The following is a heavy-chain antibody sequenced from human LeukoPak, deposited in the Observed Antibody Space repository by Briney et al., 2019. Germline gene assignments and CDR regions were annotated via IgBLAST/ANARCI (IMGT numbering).Heavy chain of an antibody. CDR3: ARGDNYGYLY. V-gene: IGHV1-2*06. J-gene: IGHJ4*02. Sequence: ASVKVSCKASGYTFTGCNIHWVRQAPGQGLEWRGRIKPNSGGTKYAQKFQGRETITPHTSISTAYMELSSLRSDDTAVYYCARGDNYGYLYWGQGTLVTVSS. CDR1: GYTFTGCN. D-gene: IGHD5-18*01. CDR2: IKPNSGGT.